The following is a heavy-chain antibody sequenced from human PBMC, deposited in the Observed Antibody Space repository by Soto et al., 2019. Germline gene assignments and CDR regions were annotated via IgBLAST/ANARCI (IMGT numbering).Heavy chain of an antibody. D-gene: IGHD4-4*01. J-gene: IGHJ4*02. V-gene: IGHV3-30-3*01. CDR2: LSTDGSTA. CDR1: GFIFSSYA. Sequence: QVQLVESGGGVVQSGRSLRLSCAASGFIFSSYAMNWVRQSPGRGPEWLAVLSTDGSTAYYADSVRGRFSISRDNSKSSLFLQMNGLRPEDTAVYYCAKDSNKYSSSLRGRYFDYWGQGIGVTVSS. CDR3: AKDSNKYSSSLRGRYFDY.